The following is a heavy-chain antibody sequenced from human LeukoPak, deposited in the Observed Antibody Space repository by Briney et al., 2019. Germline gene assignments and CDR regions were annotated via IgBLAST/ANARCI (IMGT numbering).Heavy chain of an antibody. CDR2: ISGSSSTI. CDR1: GFSFSSYS. D-gene: IGHD6-19*01. CDR3: ASEPVADDY. V-gene: IGHV3-48*01. J-gene: IGHJ4*02. Sequence: GGSLRLSCAASGFSFSSYSMNWVRQAPGKGLEWISYISGSSSTIYYADSVKGRFTISRDNAKKSLYLQMNSLRAEDTAVYYCASEPVADDYWGRGTLVTVSS.